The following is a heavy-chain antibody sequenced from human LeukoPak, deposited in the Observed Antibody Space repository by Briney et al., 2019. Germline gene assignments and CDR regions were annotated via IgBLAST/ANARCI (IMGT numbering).Heavy chain of an antibody. Sequence: ASVTVSCKASGYAFTGYYMHWVRQAPGQGLEWMGWINPNSGGTNYAQKFQGRVTMTRDTSISTAYMELSRLRSDDTAVYYCARAWRRITIFGGSRDRYWFDPWGQGTLVTVSS. D-gene: IGHD3-3*01. J-gene: IGHJ5*02. CDR2: INPNSGGT. CDR1: GYAFTGYY. CDR3: ARAWRRITIFGGSRDRYWFDP. V-gene: IGHV1-2*02.